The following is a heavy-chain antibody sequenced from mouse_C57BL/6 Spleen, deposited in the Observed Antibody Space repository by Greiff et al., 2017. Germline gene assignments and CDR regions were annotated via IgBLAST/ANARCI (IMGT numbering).Heavy chain of an antibody. J-gene: IGHJ4*01. CDR2: IYPGDGDT. CDR3: ARLGSSGSYYAMDY. Sequence: VQLQQSGPELVKPGASVKISCKASGYAFSRSWMNWVKQRPGKGLEWIGRIYPGDGDTNYNGKFKGKATLTADKSSSTAYMQLNSLTSEDSAVYFCARLGSSGSYYAMDYWGQGTSVTVSS. D-gene: IGHD3-2*02. CDR1: GYAFSRSW. V-gene: IGHV1-82*01.